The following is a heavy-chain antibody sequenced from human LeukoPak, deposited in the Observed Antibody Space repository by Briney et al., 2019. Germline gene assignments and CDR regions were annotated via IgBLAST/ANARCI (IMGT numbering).Heavy chain of an antibody. V-gene: IGHV3-33*01. CDR2: IWYDGSNK. CDR1: GFTFSSYG. J-gene: IGHJ6*03. D-gene: IGHD6-13*01. Sequence: PGGSLRLSCAASGFTFSSYGMHWVRQAPGKGLERVAVIWYDGSNKYYADSVKGRFTISRDNSKNTLYLQMNSLRAEDTAVYYCARGPLSSSWPYYYYYYMDVWGKGTTVTVSS. CDR3: ARGPLSSSWPYYYYYYMDV.